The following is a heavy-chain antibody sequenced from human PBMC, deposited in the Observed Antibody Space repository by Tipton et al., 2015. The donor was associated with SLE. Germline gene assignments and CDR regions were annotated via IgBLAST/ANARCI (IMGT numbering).Heavy chain of an antibody. D-gene: IGHD3-22*01. V-gene: IGHV4-59*01. CDR2: VYYTGTT. CDR1: GGSITGYH. CDR3: ARAGYDATGYFMNYFDY. J-gene: IGHJ4*02. Sequence: TLSLTCTVSGGSITGYHWSWIRQPPGKGLEWIGYVYYTGTTNYDPSLRSRVTMSADTSRNQFSLRLSSVTTADTAVYYCARAGYDATGYFMNYFDYWGQGALVTASS.